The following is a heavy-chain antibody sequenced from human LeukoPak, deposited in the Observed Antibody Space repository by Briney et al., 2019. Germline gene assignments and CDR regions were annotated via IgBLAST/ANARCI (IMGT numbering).Heavy chain of an antibody. CDR1: GFTFSSYS. CDR2: ISSSSSYI. Sequence: GGSLRLSCAASGFTFSSYSMNWVRQAPGKGLEWVSSISSSSSYIYYADSVKGQFTISRDNAKNSLYLQMNSLRAEDTAVYYCASGSYGNFQHWGQGTLVTVSS. V-gene: IGHV3-21*01. D-gene: IGHD1-26*01. J-gene: IGHJ1*01. CDR3: ASGSYGNFQH.